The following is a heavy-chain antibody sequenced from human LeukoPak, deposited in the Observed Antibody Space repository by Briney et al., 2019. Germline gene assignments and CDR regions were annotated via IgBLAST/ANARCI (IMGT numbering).Heavy chain of an antibody. D-gene: IGHD2-2*01. CDR1: GFTFSNYW. CDR2: TKQDGSEK. V-gene: IGHV3-7*01. CDR3: ASYIIVVPTRDY. Sequence: PGGSLRLSCAASGFTFSNYWMSWVRQAPGKGLEWVANTKQDGSEKYYVDSVKGRFTISRDNAKTSLYLQMNSLRAEDTAVYYCASYIIVVPTRDYWGQGTLVTVSS. J-gene: IGHJ4*02.